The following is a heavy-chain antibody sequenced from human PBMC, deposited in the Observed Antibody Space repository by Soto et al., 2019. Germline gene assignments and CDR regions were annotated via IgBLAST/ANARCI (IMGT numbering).Heavy chain of an antibody. D-gene: IGHD6-13*01. CDR3: ARIRPRRNSSSWYPDYYYYMDV. Sequence: GSGPTLVNPTQTLTLTCTFSGFSLSTSGVGVSWIRQPPGKALEWLARIDWDDDKYYSTSLKTRLTISKDTSKNQVVLTMTNMDPVDTATYYCARIRPRRNSSSWYPDYYYYMDVWGKGTTVTVSS. CDR2: IDWDDDK. CDR1: GFSLSTSGVG. J-gene: IGHJ6*03. V-gene: IGHV2-70*11.